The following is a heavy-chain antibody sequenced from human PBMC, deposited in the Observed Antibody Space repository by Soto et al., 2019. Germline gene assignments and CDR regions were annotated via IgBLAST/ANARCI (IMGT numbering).Heavy chain of an antibody. V-gene: IGHV2-5*02. Sequence: SGPTLVNPTHTLTLTCTFSVFSGTARGVAGGWVREPPGKALEWRAFIYWDDDKRYSPSLRSVLTIMKATSKNQVVLPMTNLHPADTGTYSCAHSLPGSTTGWNPPIFHYWGQGTLVTVSS. CDR2: IYWDDDK. CDR1: VFSGTARGVA. J-gene: IGHJ1*01. CDR3: AHSLPGSTTGWNPPIFHY. D-gene: IGHD1-26*01.